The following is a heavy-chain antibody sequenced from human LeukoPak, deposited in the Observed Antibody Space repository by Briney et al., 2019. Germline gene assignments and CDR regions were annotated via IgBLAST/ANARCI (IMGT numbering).Heavy chain of an antibody. Sequence: SETLSLTCTVSGGSISSYYWSWIRQPAGKGLEWIGRIYTSGSTNYNPSLKSRVTISVDTSKNQFSLKLSSVTAADTAVYYCARGLYDFWSGYYLGFDPWGQGTLVTVSS. CDR1: GGSISSYY. D-gene: IGHD3-3*01. J-gene: IGHJ5*02. V-gene: IGHV4-4*07. CDR2: IYTSGST. CDR3: ARGLYDFWSGYYLGFDP.